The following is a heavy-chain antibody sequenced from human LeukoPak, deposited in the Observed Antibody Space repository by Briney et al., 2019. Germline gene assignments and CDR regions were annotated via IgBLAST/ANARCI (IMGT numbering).Heavy chain of an antibody. Sequence: GASVKVSCKASGYTFTSYGISWVRQAPGQGLEWMGWISAYNGNTNYAQKLQGRVTMTTDTSTSTAYMELRSLRSDDTAVYYCARVAVVAATAYYYYGMDVWGQGTTVTVSS. CDR2: ISAYNGNT. CDR1: GYTFTSYG. J-gene: IGHJ6*02. V-gene: IGHV1-18*01. CDR3: ARVAVVAATAYYYYGMDV. D-gene: IGHD2-15*01.